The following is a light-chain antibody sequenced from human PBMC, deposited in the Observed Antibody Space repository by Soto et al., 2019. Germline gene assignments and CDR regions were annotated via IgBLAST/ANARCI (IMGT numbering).Light chain of an antibody. V-gene: IGKV3-20*01. CDR2: GAS. CDR1: QTVYSSL. CDR3: QQYGSSAWT. Sequence: ETVLTQSPGTLSLSPGERATLSCRAAQTVYSSLLAWYQQKPGQAPRLLIYGASSRATGIPDRFSGSGSGTDFTLTISRLEPEDFGVYYCQQYGSSAWTFGQGTNVDI. J-gene: IGKJ1*01.